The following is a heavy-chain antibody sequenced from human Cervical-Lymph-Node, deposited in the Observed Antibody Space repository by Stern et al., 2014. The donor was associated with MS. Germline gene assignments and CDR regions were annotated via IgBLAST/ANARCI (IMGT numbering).Heavy chain of an antibody. D-gene: IGHD6-25*01. CDR2: ISYDGSSQ. V-gene: IGHV3-30-3*02. Sequence: VQLVESGGGVVQHGRSLRLSCAASGFTFGSHAMHWVRQAPGKGLNWVAIISYDGSSQHYADSVKGRFTISRDNSNNTLFLQMDSLRAEDTAMYYCAKPAAARYFDYWGQGTQVTVSS. CDR1: GFTFGSHA. J-gene: IGHJ4*02. CDR3: AKPAAARYFDY.